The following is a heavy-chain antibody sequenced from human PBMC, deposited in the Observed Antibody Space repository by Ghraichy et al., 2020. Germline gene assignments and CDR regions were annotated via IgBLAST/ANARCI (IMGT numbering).Heavy chain of an antibody. CDR2: IYNSVST. V-gene: IGHV4-39*01. J-gene: IGHJ5*02. Sequence: ETLSLTCTVSGGSMSTSADYWGWIRQPPGKRLEWIGSIYNSVSTHYNPSLRSRVTISVDPSKDQFSLRLTSVTASDTAAYYCARNKTGSLSGWFDPWGPGLLVTVSS. CDR1: GGSMSTSADY. CDR3: ARNKTGSLSGWFDP. D-gene: IGHD6-6*01.